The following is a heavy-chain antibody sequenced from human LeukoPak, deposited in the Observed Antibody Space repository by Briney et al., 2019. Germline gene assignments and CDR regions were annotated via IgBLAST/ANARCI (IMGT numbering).Heavy chain of an antibody. CDR2: INHSGST. CDR3: ARVRTVTTGAFDI. V-gene: IGHV4-34*01. Sequence: SETLSLTCAVYGGSFSGYYWSWIRQPPEKGLEWIGEINHSGSTNYNPSLKSRVTISVDTSKNQFSLKLSSVTAADTAVYYCARVRTVTTGAFDIWGQGTMVTVSS. D-gene: IGHD4-17*01. CDR1: GGSFSGYY. J-gene: IGHJ3*02.